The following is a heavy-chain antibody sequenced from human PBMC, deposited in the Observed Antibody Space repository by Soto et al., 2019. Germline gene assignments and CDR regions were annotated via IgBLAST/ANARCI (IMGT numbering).Heavy chain of an antibody. Sequence: VGSLRLSCSASGFSVNNNYMTWVRQAPGRRPEWVAVIYTRGTTHYADFATGRFTFSRDNSKNTLYLQMDSLRPEDTAVYYCAKLWGYYFESWGPGALVTVSS. J-gene: IGHJ4*02. V-gene: IGHV3-53*01. CDR2: IYTRGTT. CDR3: AKLWGYYFES. D-gene: IGHD2-21*01. CDR1: GFSVNNNY.